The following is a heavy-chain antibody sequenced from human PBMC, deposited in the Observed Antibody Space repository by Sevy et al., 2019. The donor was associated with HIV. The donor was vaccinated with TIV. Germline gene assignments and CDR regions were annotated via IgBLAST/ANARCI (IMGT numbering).Heavy chain of an antibody. D-gene: IGHD3-10*01. CDR3: ARESVNYYGSGSHYNVNYLYY. CDR1: GFTFSSYA. CDR2: ISYDGSNK. Sequence: GGSLRLSCAASGFTFSSYAMHWVRQAPGKGLEWVAVISYDGSNKYYADSVKGRFTIPRDNSNNTLYLPMNSLRAEDTAVYYCARESVNYYGSGSHYNVNYLYYWGQGTMVTVSS. V-gene: IGHV3-30-3*01. J-gene: IGHJ4*02.